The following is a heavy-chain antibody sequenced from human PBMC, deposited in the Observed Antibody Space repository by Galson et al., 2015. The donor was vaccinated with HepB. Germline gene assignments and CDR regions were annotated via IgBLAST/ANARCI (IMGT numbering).Heavy chain of an antibody. D-gene: IGHD2-8*01. J-gene: IGHJ4*02. V-gene: IGHV1-2*02. CDR1: GYIFTGYY. CDR3: TINSCPNGLCQLFYFDS. Sequence: SVKVSCKASGYIFTGYYMHWVRQAPGQGLEWMGWIDPNSGDTKFVQKLQGRVTMTRDTSISTAYMELSRLTSDDTAVYYCTINSCPNGLCQLFYFDSWGQGTLVTVSS. CDR2: IDPNSGDT.